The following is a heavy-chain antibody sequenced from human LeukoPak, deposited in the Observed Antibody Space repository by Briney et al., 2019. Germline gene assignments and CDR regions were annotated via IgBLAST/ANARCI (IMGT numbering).Heavy chain of an antibody. CDR2: IIDTGGAT. CDR1: GFSFSSFA. CDR3: ATWVSNHFDH. Sequence: GGSLRLSCAASGFSFSSFAMTWVRQAPGKGLEWVSGIIDTGGATYYADSVKGRFTISRDNSKNTLFLQMNSLRAEDTAVYYCATWVSNHFDHWGQGTLVTVSS. V-gene: IGHV3-23*01. J-gene: IGHJ4*02. D-gene: IGHD1-14*01.